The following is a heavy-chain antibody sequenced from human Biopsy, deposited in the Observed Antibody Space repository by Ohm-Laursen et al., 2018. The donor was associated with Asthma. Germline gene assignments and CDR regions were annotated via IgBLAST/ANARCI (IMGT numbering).Heavy chain of an antibody. CDR1: GGSISSNFYY. D-gene: IGHD6-13*01. CDR2: IYKSGQV. V-gene: IGHV4-39*01. Sequence: TLSLTCPVSGGSISSNFYYWGWIRQPPGKGLEWIGNIYKSGQVYYNLSLKSRVTISVDTSKNQFSLQLRSVTAADTAVYYCARQKLAAAEGPFDMWGQGTMVIVSS. CDR3: ARQKLAAAEGPFDM. J-gene: IGHJ3*02.